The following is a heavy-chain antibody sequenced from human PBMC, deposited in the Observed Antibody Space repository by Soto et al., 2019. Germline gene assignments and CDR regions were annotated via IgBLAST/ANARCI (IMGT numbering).Heavy chain of an antibody. CDR1: GFSLSSTRVA. CDR3: AHSVVAGLGYYFDY. V-gene: IGHV2-5*02. CDR2: IYWDDDK. Sequence: QITLKESGPTLVKPTQTLTLTCTFSGFSLSSTRVAEGWIRQPPGKALEWLALIYWDDDKRYSPFLKSRLTITKDTSKNQVVLTMTNMDPVDTATYYCAHSVVAGLGYYFDYWGQGTLVTVSS. J-gene: IGHJ4*02. D-gene: IGHD6-19*01.